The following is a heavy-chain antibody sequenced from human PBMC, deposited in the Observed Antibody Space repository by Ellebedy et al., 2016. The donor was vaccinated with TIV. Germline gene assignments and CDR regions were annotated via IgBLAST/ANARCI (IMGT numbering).Heavy chain of an antibody. Sequence: PGGSLRLSCVASGFTFSAYSMNWVRQAPGKGLEWVSSLDDDSSDLFYTDSVKGRFTISRDNAKNSLYLQMSSLRAEDTAVYYCARDLRGAARGDSWGQGTLVTVSS. D-gene: IGHD6-6*01. CDR1: GFTFSAYS. V-gene: IGHV3-21*01. CDR3: ARDLRGAARGDS. J-gene: IGHJ5*01. CDR2: LDDDSSDL.